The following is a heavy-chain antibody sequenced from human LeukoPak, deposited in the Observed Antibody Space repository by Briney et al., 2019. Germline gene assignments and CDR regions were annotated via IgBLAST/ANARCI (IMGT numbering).Heavy chain of an antibody. Sequence: SSETLSLTCTVSGGSISSYCWSWIRQPPGKGLEWIGYIYYSGSTNYNPSLKSRVTISVDTSKNQFSLKLSSVTAADTAVYYCARGSGTGDNWLDPWGQGTLVTVSS. D-gene: IGHD1-1*01. CDR3: ARGSGTGDNWLDP. V-gene: IGHV4-59*01. CDR1: GGSISSYC. J-gene: IGHJ5*02. CDR2: IYYSGST.